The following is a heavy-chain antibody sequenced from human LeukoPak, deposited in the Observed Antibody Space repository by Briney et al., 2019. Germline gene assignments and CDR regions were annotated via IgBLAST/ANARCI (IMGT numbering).Heavy chain of an antibody. Sequence: SETLSLTCTASGGSISSGDYYWSWIRQPPGKGLEWIGYIYYSGSTYYNPSLKSRVTVSVDTTKYSFSLKLSSVTAGDTAVDYCASGNLWVGESELNAFDIWGQGTMATVSS. V-gene: IGHV4-30-4*08. D-gene: IGHD3-10*01. CDR1: GGSISSGDYY. J-gene: IGHJ3*02. CDR3: ASGNLWVGESELNAFDI. CDR2: IYYSGST.